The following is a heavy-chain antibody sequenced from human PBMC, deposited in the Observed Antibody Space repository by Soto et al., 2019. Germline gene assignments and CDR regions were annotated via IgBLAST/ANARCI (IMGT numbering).Heavy chain of an antibody. CDR1: GFTFSSYG. D-gene: IGHD4-17*01. CDR3: AKDLVGDYGANYYYYYYMDV. Sequence: GGSLRLSCAASGFTFSSYGMHWVRQAPGKGLEWVAVISYDGSNKYYADSVKGRFTISRDNSKNTLYLQMNSLRAEDTAVYYCAKDLVGDYGANYYYYYYMDVWGKGTTVTVSS. CDR2: ISYDGSNK. J-gene: IGHJ6*03. V-gene: IGHV3-30*18.